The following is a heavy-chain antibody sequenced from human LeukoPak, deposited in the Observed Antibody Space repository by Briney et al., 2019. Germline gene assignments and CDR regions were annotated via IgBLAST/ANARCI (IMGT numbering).Heavy chain of an antibody. CDR2: ISGRGGST. V-gene: IGHV3-23*01. CDR3: ARGGYVRYYYMDV. D-gene: IGHD5-18*01. CDR1: GFTFSSYG. J-gene: IGHJ6*03. Sequence: PGGTLRLSCAASGFTFSSYGVSWVRQAPGKGLEWVSGISGRGGSTYYADSVKGRFTISRDNSKNTLYLQMNSLRAEDTAVYYCARGGYVRYYYMDVWGKGTTVTISS.